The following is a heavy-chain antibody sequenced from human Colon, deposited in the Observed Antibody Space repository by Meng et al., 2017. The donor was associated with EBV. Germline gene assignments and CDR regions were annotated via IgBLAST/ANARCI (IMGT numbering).Heavy chain of an antibody. Sequence: QVQLRESGPGLVKPSENLSLTCSVSGGSVSSETYYWNWIRQPPGKALEWIGYVSYSGGTNYNPSLKNRVTISVDTSKNQVSLRLSSVTAADTAVFYCARAVGPDCSSTSCPFDYWGQGTLVTVSS. J-gene: IGHJ4*02. D-gene: IGHD2-2*01. V-gene: IGHV4-61*01. CDR3: ARAVGPDCSSTSCPFDY. CDR2: VSYSGGT. CDR1: GGSVSSETYY.